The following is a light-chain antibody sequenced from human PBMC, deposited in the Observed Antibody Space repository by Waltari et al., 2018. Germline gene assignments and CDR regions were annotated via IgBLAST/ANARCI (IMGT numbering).Light chain of an antibody. J-gene: IGLJ1*01. CDR1: SRDVGNYNW. V-gene: IGLV2-14*03. CDR2: DVS. CDR3: TSYTSSHSLV. Sequence: QSALTKTASVSGSPGQSITLSCTGTSRDVGNYNWLSWYQQHPGKAPKVVIFDVSYLHSGVSNRCSGSKSGNTAALTISGLQAEDEADYYCTSYTSSHSLVFGTGTKVTVL.